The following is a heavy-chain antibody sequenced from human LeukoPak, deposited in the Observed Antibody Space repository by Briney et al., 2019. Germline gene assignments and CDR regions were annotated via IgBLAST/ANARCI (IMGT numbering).Heavy chain of an antibody. CDR1: GGSFSGYY. D-gene: IGHD2-15*01. V-gene: IGHV4-34*01. CDR3: ARVVCSGGSCYSRRPGYCDY. J-gene: IGHJ4*02. Sequence: SETLSLTCAVYGGSFSGYYWSWIRQPPGKGLEWIGEINHSGSTNYNPSLKSRVTISVDTSKNQFSLKLSSVTAADTAVYYCARVVCSGGSCYSRRPGYCDYWGQGTLVTVSS. CDR2: INHSGST.